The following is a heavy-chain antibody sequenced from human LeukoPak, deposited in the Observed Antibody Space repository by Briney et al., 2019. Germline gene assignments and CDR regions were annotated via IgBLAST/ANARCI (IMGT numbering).Heavy chain of an antibody. CDR1: GYTFTSYY. V-gene: IGHV1-46*01. CDR2: INPSGGST. D-gene: IGHD3-22*01. J-gene: IGHJ4*02. Sequence: ASVKVSCKASGYTFTSYYMHWVRQAPGQGLEWMAIINPSGGSTSCAQKFQGRVTMTRDTSASTVYMELYSLRSEDTAVYYCARGHSSGYYTGPLDYWGQGTLVTVSS. CDR3: ARGHSSGYYTGPLDY.